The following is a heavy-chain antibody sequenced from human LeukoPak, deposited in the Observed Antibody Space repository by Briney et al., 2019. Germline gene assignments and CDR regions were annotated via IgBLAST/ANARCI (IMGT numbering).Heavy chain of an antibody. CDR1: GYTFTSYG. J-gene: IGHJ4*02. CDR2: TSAYNGNT. CDR3: ARDRGARGIAVAGVLDY. Sequence: ASVKVSCKASGYTFTSYGISWVRQAPGQGLEWMGWTSAYNGNTNYAQKLQGRVTMTTDTSTSTAYMELRSLRSDDTAVYYCARDRGARGIAVAGVLDYWGQGTLVTVSS. V-gene: IGHV1-18*01. D-gene: IGHD6-19*01.